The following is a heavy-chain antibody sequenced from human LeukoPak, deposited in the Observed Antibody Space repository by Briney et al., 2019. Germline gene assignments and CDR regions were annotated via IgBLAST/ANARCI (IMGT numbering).Heavy chain of an antibody. CDR2: ISSSSGYI. J-gene: IGHJ4*02. Sequence: GGSLRLSCAVSGFTFSGYDMNWVRQAPGKGLEWVSSISSSSGYIFYADSVKGRFTISRDNAKSSLFLQMNSLRAEDTAMYYCASYFSGSYSFDFWGQGTLVTVSS. D-gene: IGHD1-26*01. V-gene: IGHV3-21*01. CDR3: ASYFSGSYSFDF. CDR1: GFTFSGYD.